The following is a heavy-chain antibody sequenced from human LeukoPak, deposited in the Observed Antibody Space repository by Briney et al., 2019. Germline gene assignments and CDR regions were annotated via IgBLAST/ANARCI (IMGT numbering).Heavy chain of an antibody. CDR3: ARDLRETVGPFDY. CDR2: INWNGGST. D-gene: IGHD4-23*01. J-gene: IGHJ4*02. Sequence: GGSLRHSCAASGFTFDDYGMSWVRQAPGERLEWVSGINWNGGSTGYADSVKGRFTISRDNAKNSLYLQMNSLRAEDTALYYCARDLRETVGPFDYGGQGSLVTVSS. V-gene: IGHV3-20*04. CDR1: GFTFDDYG.